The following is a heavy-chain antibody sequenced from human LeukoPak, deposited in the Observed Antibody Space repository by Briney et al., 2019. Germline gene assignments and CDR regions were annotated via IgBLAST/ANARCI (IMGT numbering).Heavy chain of an antibody. CDR1: GYTFTSYG. J-gene: IGHJ6*03. D-gene: IGHD6-6*01. V-gene: IGHV1-18*01. CDR3: ARDRPPFSGSSSVYYYYYMDV. Sequence: ASVKVSCKASGYTFTSYGISWVRQAPGQGLEWMGWISAYNGNTNYAQKLQGRVTMTTDTSTSTAYMELRSLRSDDTAVYYCARDRPPFSGSSSVYYYYYMDVWGKGTTVTISS. CDR2: ISAYNGNT.